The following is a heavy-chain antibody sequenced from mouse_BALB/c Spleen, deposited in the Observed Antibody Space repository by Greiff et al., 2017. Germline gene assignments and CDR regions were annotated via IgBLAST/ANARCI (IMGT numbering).Heavy chain of an antibody. J-gene: IGHJ1*01. CDR2: ISSGGST. D-gene: IGHD2-10*02. V-gene: IGHV5-6-5*01. CDR1: GFTFSSYA. Sequence: EVKLMESGGGLVKPGGSLKLSCAASGFTFSSYAMSWVRQTPEKRLEWVASISSGGSTYYPDSVKGRFTISRDNARNILYLQMSSLRSEDTAMYYCGRGTAYGNYWYFDVWGAGTTVTVSS. CDR3: GRGTAYGNYWYFDV.